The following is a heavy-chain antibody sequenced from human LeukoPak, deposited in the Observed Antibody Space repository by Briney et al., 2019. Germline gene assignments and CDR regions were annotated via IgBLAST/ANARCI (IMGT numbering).Heavy chain of an antibody. CDR3: ARDRGSSGWYEFDS. D-gene: IGHD6-19*01. CDR2: IKQDGSEK. Sequence: GGSLRLSCAASGFTSSSYWMSWVRQAPGKGLEWVANIKQDGSEKYYVDSVKGRFTISRDNAKNPLYLQMNSLRAEDTAVYYCARDRGSSGWYEFDSWGQGTLVTVSS. CDR1: GFTSSSYW. V-gene: IGHV3-7*01. J-gene: IGHJ4*02.